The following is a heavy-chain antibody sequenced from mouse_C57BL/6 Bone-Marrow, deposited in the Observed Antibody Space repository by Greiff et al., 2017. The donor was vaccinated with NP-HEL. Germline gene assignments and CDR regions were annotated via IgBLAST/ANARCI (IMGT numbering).Heavy chain of an antibody. D-gene: IGHD1-1*01. CDR2: IDPENGDP. CDR3: TTGGSSPYAMDY. CDR1: GFNIKDDY. V-gene: IGHV14-4*01. J-gene: IGHJ4*01. Sequence: VQLKQSGAELVRPGASVKLSCTVSGFNIKDDYMHWVKQRPEQGLEWIGWIDPENGDPEYASKFQGTATITADTSSNTALLPLSSLTSEDTAVYYCTTGGSSPYAMDYWGQGTSVTVSS.